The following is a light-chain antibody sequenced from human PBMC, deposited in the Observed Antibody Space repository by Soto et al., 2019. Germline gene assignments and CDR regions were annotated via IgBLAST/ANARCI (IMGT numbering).Light chain of an antibody. CDR2: DAS. Sequence: DIQMTQSPSTLSASVGDRVTITCRASQSISSWLAWYQQKPGKAPKLLIYDASSLESGGPSRFSGSGSGTEFSLTISSLQPDDFATYYCQQYSSYSPSTFGQGTRLELK. CDR1: QSISSW. CDR3: QQYSSYSPST. V-gene: IGKV1-5*01. J-gene: IGKJ5*01.